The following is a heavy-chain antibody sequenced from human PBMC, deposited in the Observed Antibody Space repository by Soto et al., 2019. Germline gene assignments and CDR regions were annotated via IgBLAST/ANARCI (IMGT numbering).Heavy chain of an antibody. V-gene: IGHV4-31*03. J-gene: IGHJ3*02. CDR2: IYYSGST. CDR3: ARRYCSCGSCLRGGENAFAI. CDR1: GGSISSGGYY. D-gene: IGHD2-15*01. Sequence: QVQLQESGPGLVKPSQTLSLTCTVSGGSISSGGYYWSWIRQHPGKGLEWIGYIYYSGSTYYNPSPKSRVTISVDKSKNQFSLKLSSVTAADTAVYYCARRYCSCGSCLRGGENAFAIWGQGTMVTVSS.